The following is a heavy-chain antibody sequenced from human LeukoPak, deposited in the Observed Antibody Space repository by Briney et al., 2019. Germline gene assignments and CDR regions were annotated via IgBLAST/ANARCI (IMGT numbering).Heavy chain of an antibody. Sequence: SVKVSCKASRYTFTSYGIIWLRQAAGQGLEWMGWISAYNGNTNYAQKLQGRVTMTTDTSTRTAYMELRSLRSDDTAEYYCSRTAVQYGDYGEYYFDYWGQATLVTVSS. D-gene: IGHD4-17*01. V-gene: IGHV1-18*01. CDR2: ISAYNGNT. J-gene: IGHJ4*02. CDR1: RYTFTSYG. CDR3: SRTAVQYGDYGEYYFDY.